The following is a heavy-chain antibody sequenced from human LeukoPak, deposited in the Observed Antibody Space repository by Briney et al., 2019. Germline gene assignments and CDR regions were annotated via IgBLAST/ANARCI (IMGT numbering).Heavy chain of an antibody. V-gene: IGHV4-34*01. CDR2: INHSGST. J-gene: IGHJ4*02. Sequence: SETLSLTCAVCGGSFSGYCWSWIRQPPGKGLEWIGEINHSGSTNYNPSLKSRVTISVDTSKKQFSLKLSSVTAADTAVYYCVTYYFDSSGPKKNYWGQGTLVTVSS. D-gene: IGHD3-22*01. CDR1: GGSFSGYC. CDR3: VTYYFDSSGPKKNY.